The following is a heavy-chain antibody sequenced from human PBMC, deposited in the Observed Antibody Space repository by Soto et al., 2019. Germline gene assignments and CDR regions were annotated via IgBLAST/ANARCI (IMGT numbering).Heavy chain of an antibody. CDR1: GYTFTSYG. CDR2: ISAYNGNT. D-gene: IGHD6-19*01. Sequence: QVQLVQSGAEVKKPGASVKVSCKASGYTFTSYGISWVRQAPGQGLEWMGWISAYNGNTNYAQNLQGRVTMTTDTSTRTAYREMRSRRSEDTAVYYCARVGRGWGGEIDYWGQGTLVTVSS. V-gene: IGHV1-18*01. CDR3: ARVGRGWGGEIDY. J-gene: IGHJ4*02.